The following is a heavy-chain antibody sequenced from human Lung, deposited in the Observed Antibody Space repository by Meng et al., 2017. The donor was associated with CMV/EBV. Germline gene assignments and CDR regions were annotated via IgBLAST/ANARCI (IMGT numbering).Heavy chain of an antibody. J-gene: IGHJ3*02. D-gene: IGHD2-2*01. CDR1: GFSVNSNY. CDR2: IYSGGTT. Sequence: GGSLRLXCAASGFSVNSNYMIWVRQAPGKGLEYVSIIYSGGTTYYTDSVEGRFTISRDSSRNTLYLQMNSLRVEDTARYYCARAGYCSRGKCSANNAYDIWGQGTXVTV. CDR3: ARAGYCSRGKCSANNAYDI. V-gene: IGHV3-53*01.